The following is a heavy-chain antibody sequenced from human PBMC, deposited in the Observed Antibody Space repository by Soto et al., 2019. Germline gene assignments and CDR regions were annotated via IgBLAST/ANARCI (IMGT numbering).Heavy chain of an antibody. CDR1: GGSFSGYY. CDR3: ARESLRFLEWLQRGNWFDP. J-gene: IGHJ5*02. Sequence: ETLSLTCAVYGGSFSGYYWSWIRQPPGKGLEWIGEINHSGSTNYNPSLKSRVTISVDTSKNQFSLKLSSVTAADTAVYYCARESLRFLEWLQRGNWFDPWGQGTLVT. D-gene: IGHD3-3*01. CDR2: INHSGST. V-gene: IGHV4-34*01.